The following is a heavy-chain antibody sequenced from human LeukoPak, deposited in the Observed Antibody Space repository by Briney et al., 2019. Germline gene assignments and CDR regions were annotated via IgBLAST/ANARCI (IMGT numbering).Heavy chain of an antibody. J-gene: IGHJ3*02. D-gene: IGHD3-22*01. CDR2: IRGSGGST. CDR1: GFTFSSYA. Sequence: GGSLRLSCAASGFTFSSYAIGWVRQAPGKGLEWVSAIRGSGGSTYYADSVKGRFTISRDNSKNTLYLQMNSLRAEDTAVYYCANGYYYDSSGYHSAFDIWGQGTMVTVSS. V-gene: IGHV3-23*01. CDR3: ANGYYYDSSGYHSAFDI.